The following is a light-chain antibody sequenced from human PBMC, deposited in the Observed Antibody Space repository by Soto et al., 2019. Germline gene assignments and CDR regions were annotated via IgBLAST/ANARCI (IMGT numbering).Light chain of an antibody. Sequence: EIVLTQFPGTLSLSPGERATLACRASQSVTSSYLAWYQQKPGQAPRLLIYGASSRATGIPDRFSGSASGTDFTLTISRLEPEAFAVYYCQQYGSSPSITFGQGTRLEIK. CDR1: QSVTSSY. CDR2: GAS. V-gene: IGKV3-20*01. J-gene: IGKJ5*01. CDR3: QQYGSSPSIT.